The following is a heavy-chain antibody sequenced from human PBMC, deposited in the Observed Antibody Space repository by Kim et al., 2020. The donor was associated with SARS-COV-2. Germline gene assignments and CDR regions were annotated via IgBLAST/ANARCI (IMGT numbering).Heavy chain of an antibody. CDR3: ARERGSGSYYIDY. D-gene: IGHD1-26*01. V-gene: IGHV3-21*01. J-gene: IGHJ4*02. Sequence: YADSVKGRFTIARDNAKNSLYLQMNSLRAEDTAVYYCARERGSGSYYIDYWGQGTLVTVSS.